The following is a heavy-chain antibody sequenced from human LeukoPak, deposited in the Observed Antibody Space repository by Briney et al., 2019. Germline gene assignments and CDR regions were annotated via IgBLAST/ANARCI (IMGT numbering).Heavy chain of an antibody. CDR3: ARARGAGPGAHFDY. V-gene: IGHV3-11*01. D-gene: IGHD3-10*01. J-gene: IGHJ4*02. CDR1: GFTFSGDY. CDR2: ISSVGSST. Sequence: GGSLRLSCAASGFTFSGDYMCWIRQAPGKGLEWVSYISSVGSSTVYADSVKGRFTISRDNAKNSLFLQMNSLRAEDTAVYYCARARGAGPGAHFDYWGQGTPVIVSS.